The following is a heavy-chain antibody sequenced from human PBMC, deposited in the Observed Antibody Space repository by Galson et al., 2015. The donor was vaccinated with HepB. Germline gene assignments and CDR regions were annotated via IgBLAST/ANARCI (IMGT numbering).Heavy chain of an antibody. V-gene: IGHV4-39*07. J-gene: IGHJ6*03. D-gene: IGHD6-13*01. CDR2: IYYSGST. CDR1: GGSISSSSYY. Sequence: TLSLTCTVSGGSISSSSYYWGWIRQPPGKGLEWIGSIYYSGSTYYNPSLKSRVTISVDTSKNQFSLKLSSVTAADTAVYYCARASSSSWYTAYYYYNMDVWGKGTTVTVSS. CDR3: ARASSSSWYTAYYYYNMDV.